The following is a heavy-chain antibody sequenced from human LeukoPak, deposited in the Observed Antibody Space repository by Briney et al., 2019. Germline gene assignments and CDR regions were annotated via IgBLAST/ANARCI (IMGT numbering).Heavy chain of an antibody. CDR2: ISSSSSYI. Sequence: GGSLRLSCAASGFTFSSYSMNWVRQAPGKGLEWASSISSSSSYIYYADSVKGRFTISRDNAKNSLYLQMNSLRAEDTAVYYCARDFEMGATTHFDYWGQRTLVTVSS. D-gene: IGHD1-26*01. CDR1: GFTFSSYS. J-gene: IGHJ4*02. V-gene: IGHV3-21*01. CDR3: ARDFEMGATTHFDY.